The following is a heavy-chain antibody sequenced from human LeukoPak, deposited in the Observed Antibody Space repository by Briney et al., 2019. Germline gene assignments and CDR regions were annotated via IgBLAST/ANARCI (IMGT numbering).Heavy chain of an antibody. CDR3: ARDSWLYSLSGYYYEYFDY. CDR1: GFTFSSYA. J-gene: IGHJ4*02. Sequence: GRSLRLSCAASGFTFSSYAMHWVRQAPGKGLEWVAVISYDGSNKYYAGSVKGRFTISRDNSKNTLYLQMNSLRAEDTAVYYCARDSWLYSLSGYYYEYFDYWGQGTLVTVSS. D-gene: IGHD3-22*01. V-gene: IGHV3-30*01. CDR2: ISYDGSNK.